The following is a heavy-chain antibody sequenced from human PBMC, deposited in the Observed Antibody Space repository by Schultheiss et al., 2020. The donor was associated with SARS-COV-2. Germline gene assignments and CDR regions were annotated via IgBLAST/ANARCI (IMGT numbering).Heavy chain of an antibody. CDR2: IYYSGST. Sequence: SQTLSLTCTVSGGSISSSNWWSWVRQPPGKGLEWIGYIYYSGSTNYNPSIKSRVTISVDTSKNQFSLKLSSVTAADTAVYYCARGVLADGMDVWGQGTTVTVSS. J-gene: IGHJ6*02. D-gene: IGHD3-3*02. CDR3: ARGVLADGMDV. V-gene: IGHV4-4*02. CDR1: GGSISSSNW.